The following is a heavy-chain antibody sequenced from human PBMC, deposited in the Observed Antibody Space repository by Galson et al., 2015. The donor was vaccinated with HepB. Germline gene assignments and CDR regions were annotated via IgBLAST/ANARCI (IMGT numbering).Heavy chain of an antibody. V-gene: IGHV3-33*01. Sequence: SLRLSCAASGFTFSSYGMHWVRQAPGKGLEWVAVIWYDGSNKYYADSVKGRFTISRDNSKNTLYLQMNSLRAEDTAVYYCARDFDPVTTYGLWWFDPWGQGTLVTVSS. J-gene: IGHJ5*02. CDR2: IWYDGSNK. CDR3: ARDFDPVTTYGLWWFDP. CDR1: GFTFSSYG. D-gene: IGHD4-17*01.